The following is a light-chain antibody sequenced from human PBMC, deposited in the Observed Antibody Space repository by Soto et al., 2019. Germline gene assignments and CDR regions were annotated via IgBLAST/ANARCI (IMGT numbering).Light chain of an antibody. CDR2: GAS. CDR3: QQYNNWPYT. Sequence: ETVMTQSPATLAVSPGERAALSCRASQSVSSNFAWYQQKPGQAPRLLIYGASSRATGTPARFSGSGSGTEFTLTISSLQSEDFAVYYCQQYNNWPYTFGLGTKLEMK. J-gene: IGKJ2*01. CDR1: QSVSSN. V-gene: IGKV3-15*01.